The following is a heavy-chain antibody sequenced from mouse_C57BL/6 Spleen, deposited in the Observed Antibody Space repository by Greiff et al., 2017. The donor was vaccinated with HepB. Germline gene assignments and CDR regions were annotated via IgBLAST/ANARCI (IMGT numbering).Heavy chain of an antibody. CDR2: IYPRSGNT. J-gene: IGHJ2*01. CDR3: ARHRHDSVVATDFDY. Sequence: VQLQQSGAELARPGASVKLSCKASGYTFTSYGISWVKQRTGQGLEWIGEIYPRSGNTYYNEKFKGKATLTADKSSSTAYMELRSLTSEDSAVLCGARHRHDSVVATDFDYWGQGTTLTVSS. CDR1: GYTFTSYG. D-gene: IGHD1-1*01. V-gene: IGHV1-81*01.